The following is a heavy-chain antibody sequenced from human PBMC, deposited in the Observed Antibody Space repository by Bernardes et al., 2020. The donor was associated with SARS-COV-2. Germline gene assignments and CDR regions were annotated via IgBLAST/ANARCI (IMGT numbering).Heavy chain of an antibody. CDR2: IYYSGST. CDR3: ARLRADSLGGGFDS. CDR1: GGSMRSYY. J-gene: IGHJ4*02. V-gene: IGHV4-59*08. D-gene: IGHD1-26*01. Sequence: CETLSLTCTVSGGSMRSYYWSWIRQPPGQELEWIAYIYYSGSTDYNPSLKSRVTISIDTSKNQFSLKLSSVTAADTAMYYCARLRADSLGGGFDSWGQGTLVTVSS.